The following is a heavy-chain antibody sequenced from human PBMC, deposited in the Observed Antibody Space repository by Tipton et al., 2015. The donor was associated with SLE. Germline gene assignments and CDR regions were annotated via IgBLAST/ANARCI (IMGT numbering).Heavy chain of an antibody. Sequence: TLSLTCTVSGGSISSYYWSWIRQPVGKGLEWIGRIYNSGSTNYNPSLKSRVTMSVDTSKNQFSLKLNSVTAADTAVYYCARGQHQLDRFDPWGQGTLVIDSS. CDR1: GGSISSYY. CDR2: IYNSGST. V-gene: IGHV4-4*07. CDR3: ARGQHQLDRFDP. D-gene: IGHD1-1*01. J-gene: IGHJ5*02.